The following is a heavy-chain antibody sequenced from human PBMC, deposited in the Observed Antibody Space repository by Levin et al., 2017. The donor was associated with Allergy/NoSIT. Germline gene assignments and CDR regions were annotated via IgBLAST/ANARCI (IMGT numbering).Heavy chain of an antibody. CDR2: INHSGST. CDR3: ARIQSTAMVIMDWFDP. Sequence: SETLSLTCAVYGGSFSGYYWSWIRQPPGKGLEWIGEINHSGSTNYNPSLKSRVTISVDTSKNQFSLKLSSVTAADTAVYYCARIQSTAMVIMDWFDPWGQGTLVTVSS. V-gene: IGHV4-34*01. J-gene: IGHJ5*02. CDR1: GGSFSGYY. D-gene: IGHD5-18*01.